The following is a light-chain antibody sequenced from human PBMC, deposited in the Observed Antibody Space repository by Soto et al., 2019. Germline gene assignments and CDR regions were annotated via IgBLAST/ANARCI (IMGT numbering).Light chain of an antibody. V-gene: IGLV1-40*01. CDR2: GNS. Sequence: QSVLTQPPSVSGAPGQRVTISCTGSTSNIGTGYDVHWYQQLPGTAPKLLIYGNSKRPSGVPDRISGSKSGSSASLAITGLQADDEADYYCQSYEMSLGGLVFGGGTKLTVL. J-gene: IGLJ3*02. CDR3: QSYEMSLGGLV. CDR1: TSNIGTGYD.